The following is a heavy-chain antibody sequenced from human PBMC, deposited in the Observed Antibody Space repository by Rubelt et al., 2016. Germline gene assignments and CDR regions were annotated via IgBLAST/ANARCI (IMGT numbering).Heavy chain of an antibody. CDR3: AMGWLQSPGSYLRY. Sequence: EVQLVESGGGVVRPGGSLRLSCVASGFTFDDFGMSWVRQAPGKGLEWVSVIYSGGPTYYADSVKGRFTHSGDNSKNTLYLQMNSLGTEDTAVYYCAMGWLQSPGSYLRYWGQGTLVTVSS. V-gene: IGHV3-23*03. D-gene: IGHD5-24*01. CDR2: IYSGGPT. J-gene: IGHJ4*02. CDR1: GFTFDDFG.